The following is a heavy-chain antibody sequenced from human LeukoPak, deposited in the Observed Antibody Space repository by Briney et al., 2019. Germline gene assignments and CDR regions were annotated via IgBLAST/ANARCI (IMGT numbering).Heavy chain of an antibody. V-gene: IGHV3-43*01. CDR1: GFTFSYDW. J-gene: IGHJ5*02. CDR3: VKDRTGAYCGGDCYSLSS. Sequence: GGSLRLSCAASGFTFSYDWMHWVRQAPGKGLEWVSLINWEGGSTYYADSVKGRFTISRDDSKNSLFLQMKSLRTEDTALYYCVKDRTGAYCGGDCYSLSSWGQGTLVTVSS. CDR2: INWEGGST. D-gene: IGHD2-21*02.